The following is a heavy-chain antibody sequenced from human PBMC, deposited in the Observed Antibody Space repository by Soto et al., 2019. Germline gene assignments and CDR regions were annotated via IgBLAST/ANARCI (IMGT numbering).Heavy chain of an antibody. Sequence: QVQLVQSGAEVKKPGASVKVSCKASGYTFTSYGISWVRQAPGQGLEWMGWISAYNGNTNYAQKLQGRVTMTPDTSTSTAYMELRSLRSDDTAVYYCARGNYSSGWYWNYYYYGMDVWGQGTTVTVSS. D-gene: IGHD6-19*01. CDR2: ISAYNGNT. V-gene: IGHV1-18*01. CDR3: ARGNYSSGWYWNYYYYGMDV. CDR1: GYTFTSYG. J-gene: IGHJ6*02.